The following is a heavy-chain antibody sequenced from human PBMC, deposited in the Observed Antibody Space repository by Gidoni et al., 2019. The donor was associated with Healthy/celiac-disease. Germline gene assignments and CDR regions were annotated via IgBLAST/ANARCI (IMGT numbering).Heavy chain of an antibody. Sequence: EVQLLESGGGLVQTGGSLRPSGAASGFTFSSYAMSWVRQAPGKGLELVSAISGSGGSTYYADSVKGRFTISRDNSKNTLYLQMNSLRAEDTAVYYCAKGPDVWGSYLYFDYWGQGTLVTVSS. CDR2: ISGSGGST. CDR3: AKGPDVWGSYLYFDY. J-gene: IGHJ4*02. CDR1: GFTFSSYA. D-gene: IGHD3-16*01. V-gene: IGHV3-23*01.